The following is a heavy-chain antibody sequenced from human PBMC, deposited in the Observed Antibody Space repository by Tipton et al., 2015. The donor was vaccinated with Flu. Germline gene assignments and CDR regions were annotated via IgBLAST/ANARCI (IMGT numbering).Heavy chain of an antibody. J-gene: IGHJ6*03. CDR1: GGSFSGYY. CDR2: IYYSGST. Sequence: TLSLTCAVYGGSFSGYYWSWIRQPPGKGLEWIGSIYYSGSTYYNPSLKSRVTISVDTSKNQFSLKLSSVTAADTAVYYCARESYLGYYYMDVWGKGTTVTVSS. V-gene: IGHV4-34*01. D-gene: IGHD7-27*01. CDR3: ARESYLGYYYMDV.